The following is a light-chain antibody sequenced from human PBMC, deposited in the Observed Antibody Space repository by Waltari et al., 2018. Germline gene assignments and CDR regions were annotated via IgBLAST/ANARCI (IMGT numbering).Light chain of an antibody. Sequence: EIVLTQSPGTLSLSPGERATLSCRASQSITNNYLAWYQQRPGQAPRILIYAASSRVTGIPDRFSGSGSGTGFTLTISRLEPEDFAVYYCRQYGSSPLYTFGQGTKLEIK. J-gene: IGKJ2*01. CDR3: RQYGSSPLYT. CDR2: AAS. V-gene: IGKV3-20*01. CDR1: QSITNNY.